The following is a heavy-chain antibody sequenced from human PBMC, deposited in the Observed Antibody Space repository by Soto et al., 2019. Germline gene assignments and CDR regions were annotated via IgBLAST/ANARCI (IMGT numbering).Heavy chain of an antibody. J-gene: IGHJ5*02. D-gene: IGHD2-2*01. CDR3: ATVLVPAANWFDP. CDR2: IIPIFGTA. CDR1: GGTFSSYA. Sequence: QVQLVQSGAEVKKPGSSVKVSCKASGGTFSSYAISWVRQAPGQGLEWMGGIIPIFGTANYAQKFQGRVKITADESTSTAYMELSSLRSEATAVYYCATVLVPAANWFDPWGQGTLVTVSS. V-gene: IGHV1-69*12.